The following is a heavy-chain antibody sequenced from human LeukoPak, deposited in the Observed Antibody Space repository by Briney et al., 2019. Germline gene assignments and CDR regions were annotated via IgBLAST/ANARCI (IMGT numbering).Heavy chain of an antibody. Sequence: GGSLRLSCAASGFTFSSYAMHWVRQAPGKGLEYVSAISSNGGSTYYANSVKGRFTISRDNSKNTLYLQMGSLRAEDMAVYYCARDSGLRDFNRFDPWGQGTLVTVSS. CDR3: ARDSGLRDFNRFDP. J-gene: IGHJ5*02. CDR2: ISSNGGST. D-gene: IGHD3-10*01. V-gene: IGHV3-64*01. CDR1: GFTFSSYA.